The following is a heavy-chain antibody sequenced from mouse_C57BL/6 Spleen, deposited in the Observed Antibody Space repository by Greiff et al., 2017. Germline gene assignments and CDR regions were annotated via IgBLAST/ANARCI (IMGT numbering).Heavy chain of an antibody. V-gene: IGHV3-1*01. J-gene: IGHJ3*01. Sequence: EVQLQESGPGMVKPSPSLSLTCTVTGYSITSGYDWHWIRHFPGNKLEWMGYISYSGSTNYNPSLKSRISITHDTSKNHSFLKLNSVTTEDTATYYGARDLYDYDNGLGYWGQGTLVTVSA. CDR1: GYSITSGYD. CDR3: ARDLYDYDNGLGY. CDR2: ISYSGST. D-gene: IGHD2-4*01.